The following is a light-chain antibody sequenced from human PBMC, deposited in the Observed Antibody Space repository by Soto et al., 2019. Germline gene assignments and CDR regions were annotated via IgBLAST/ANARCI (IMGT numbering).Light chain of an antibody. J-gene: IGLJ2*01. Sequence: QSALTQPRSVSGSPGQSVTISCTGTSSDVGGYKYVSWYQQHPGKVPNLIIYDVSERPSGVPDRFSGSKSGNTASLRISGLQAEDEADYYCGSYACSYTVLFGGVTKVTVL. CDR1: SSDVGGYKY. CDR2: DVS. CDR3: GSYACSYTVL. V-gene: IGLV2-11*01.